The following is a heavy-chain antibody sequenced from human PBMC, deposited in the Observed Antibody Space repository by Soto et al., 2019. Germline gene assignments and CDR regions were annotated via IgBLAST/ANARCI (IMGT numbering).Heavy chain of an antibody. J-gene: IGHJ6*03. CDR3: ARTVVPALYYYYMDV. V-gene: IGHV4-34*01. CDR1: GGSFSGYY. D-gene: IGHD2-2*01. Sequence: SETLSLTCAVYGGSFSGYYWSWIRQPPGKGLEWIGEINHSGSTNYNPSLKSRVTISVDTSKNQFSLKLSSVTAADTAVYYCARTVVPALYYYYMDVWGKGTTVTVSS. CDR2: INHSGST.